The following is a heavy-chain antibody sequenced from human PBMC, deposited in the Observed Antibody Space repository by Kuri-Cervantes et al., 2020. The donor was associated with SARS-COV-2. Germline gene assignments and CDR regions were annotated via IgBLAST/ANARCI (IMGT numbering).Heavy chain of an antibody. Sequence: GSLRLCCTVSGGSISSSSYYWGWIRQPPGKGLEWIGSIYYSGSTYYNPSLKSRVTISVDTYKNQFSLKLSSVTAADTAVYYCARVGVYCSSTSCYPNWFDPWGQGTLVTVSS. V-gene: IGHV4-39*01. CDR3: ARVGVYCSSTSCYPNWFDP. CDR2: IYYSGST. D-gene: IGHD2-2*01. J-gene: IGHJ5*02. CDR1: GGSISSSSYY.